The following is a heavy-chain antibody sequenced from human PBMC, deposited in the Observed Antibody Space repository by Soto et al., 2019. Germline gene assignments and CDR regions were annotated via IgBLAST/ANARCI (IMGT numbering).Heavy chain of an antibody. CDR2: ISSSSSYI. CDR3: ARDPDSYYDQMDGMDV. D-gene: IGHD3-22*01. CDR1: GFTFSSYS. J-gene: IGHJ6*02. V-gene: IGHV3-21*01. Sequence: PGGSLRLSCAASGFTFSSYSMNWVRQAPWKGLEWVSSISSSSSYIYYADSVKGRFTISRDNAKNSLYLQMNSLRAEDTAVYYCARDPDSYYDQMDGMDVWGQGTTVTVSS.